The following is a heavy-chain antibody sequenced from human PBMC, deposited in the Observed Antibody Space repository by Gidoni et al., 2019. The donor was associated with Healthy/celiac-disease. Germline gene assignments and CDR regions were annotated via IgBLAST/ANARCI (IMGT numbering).Heavy chain of an antibody. CDR1: GFTFSSYG. CDR2: ISYDGSNK. V-gene: IGHV3-30*03. J-gene: IGHJ3*02. Sequence: QVQLVESGGGVVQPGRSLRLSCAASGFTFSSYGMHWVRQAPGKGLEWVAVISYDGSNKYYADSVKGRFTISRDNSKNTLYLQMNSLRAEDTAVYYCDPDRDGYNGGAFDIWGQGTMVTVSS. D-gene: IGHD5-12*01. CDR3: DPDRDGYNGGAFDI.